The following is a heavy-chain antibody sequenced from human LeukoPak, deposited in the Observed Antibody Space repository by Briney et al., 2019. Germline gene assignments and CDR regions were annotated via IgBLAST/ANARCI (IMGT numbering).Heavy chain of an antibody. CDR2: IYYSGST. CDR3: AREGIGSGSYYNINWFDP. Sequence: SQTLSLTCTVSGGSISSGGYYWSWIRQHPGKGLEWIGYIYYSGSTYYIPSLKSRVTISVDTSKNQFSLKLSSVTAADTAVYYCAREGIGSGSYYNINWFDPWGQGTLVTVSS. J-gene: IGHJ5*02. V-gene: IGHV4-31*03. CDR1: GGSISSGGYY. D-gene: IGHD3-10*01.